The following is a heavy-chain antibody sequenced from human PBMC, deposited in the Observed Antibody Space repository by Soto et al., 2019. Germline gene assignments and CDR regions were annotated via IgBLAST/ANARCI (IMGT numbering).Heavy chain of an antibody. CDR2: IIPIFGTA. J-gene: IGHJ5*02. CDR3: ARQKYDFWSGHYKYNWFDP. CDR1: GGTFSSYA. D-gene: IGHD3-3*01. Sequence: SVKVSCKASGGTFSSYAISWVRQAPGQGLEWMGGIIPIFGTANYAQKFQGRVTITADESTSTAYMELSSLRSEDTAVYYCARQKYDFWSGHYKYNWFDPWGQGTLVTVSS. V-gene: IGHV1-69*13.